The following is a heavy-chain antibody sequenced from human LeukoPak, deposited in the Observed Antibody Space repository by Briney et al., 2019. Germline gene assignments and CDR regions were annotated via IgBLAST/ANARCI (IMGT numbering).Heavy chain of an antibody. D-gene: IGHD6-13*01. CDR3: ARDGAPHSSSWYYYYYGMDV. CDR2: IKQDGSEK. J-gene: IGHJ6*02. CDR1: GFTFSSYA. V-gene: IGHV3-7*01. Sequence: PGGSLRLSCAASGFTFSSYAMTWVRQAPGKGLEWVANIKQDGSEKYYVDSVKGRFTISRDNAENSLYLQMNSLRAEDTAVYYCARDGAPHSSSWYYYYYGMDVWGQGTTVTVSS.